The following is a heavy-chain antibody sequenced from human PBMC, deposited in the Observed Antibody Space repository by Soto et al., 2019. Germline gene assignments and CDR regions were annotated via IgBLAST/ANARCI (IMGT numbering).Heavy chain of an antibody. Sequence: GGSLRLSCAASGFTFSSYAMTWVRQAPGRGLEWVSAISGTGSPTYYADSVKGRFTISRDNSKNTLYLQMNSLRADDTAVYYCAREVGELDYSSSSDAFDIWGQGTMVTVSS. CDR1: GFTFSSYA. D-gene: IGHD6-6*01. CDR3: AREVGELDYSSSSDAFDI. V-gene: IGHV3-23*01. CDR2: ISGTGSPT. J-gene: IGHJ3*02.